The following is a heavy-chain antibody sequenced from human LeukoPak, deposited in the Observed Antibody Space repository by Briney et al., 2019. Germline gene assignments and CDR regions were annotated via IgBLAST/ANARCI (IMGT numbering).Heavy chain of an antibody. CDR1: GFTLSNYG. D-gene: IGHD5-12*01. CDR3: ARDIENVDIVATGGPI. V-gene: IGHV3-33*01. CDR2: IWYDGSDK. J-gene: IGHJ3*02. Sequence: PGRSLRLSCAASGFTLSNYGMHWVRQAPGKGLEWVAVIWYDGSDKYYADSVKGRFTISRDNSKNTLYLQMNSLRAEDTAVYYCARDIENVDIVATGGPIWGQGTMVTVSS.